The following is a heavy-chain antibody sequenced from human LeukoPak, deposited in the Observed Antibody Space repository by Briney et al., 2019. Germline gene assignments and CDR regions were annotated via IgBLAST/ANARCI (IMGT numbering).Heavy chain of an antibody. CDR2: RRYDGSNK. J-gene: IGHJ6*03. CDR1: GVTFSSYG. Sequence: GGSLRLYCAPSGVTFSSYGMHWVRQAPGEGLEWVAFRRYDGSNKYYADSVKGRFTISRDNSKNTLYLQMNSLRAEDTAVYYCAKDSSGWYGNYYMDVWGKGTTGTISS. CDR3: AKDSSGWYGNYYMDV. V-gene: IGHV3-30*02. D-gene: IGHD6-19*01.